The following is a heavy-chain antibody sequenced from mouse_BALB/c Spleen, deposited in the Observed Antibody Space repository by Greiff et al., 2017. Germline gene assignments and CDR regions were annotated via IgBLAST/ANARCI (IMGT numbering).Heavy chain of an antibody. D-gene: IGHD3-1*01. CDR2: IFPGSGST. V-gene: IGHV1S22*01. CDR1: GYTFTSYW. J-gene: IGHJ3*01. CDR3: TRSGLS. Sequence: LKQPGSELVRPGASVKLSCKASGYTFTSYWMHWVKQRPGQGLEWIGNIFPGSGSTNYDEKFKSKATLTVDTSSSTAYMQLSSLTSEDSAVYYCTRSGLSWGQEGLVTVSA.